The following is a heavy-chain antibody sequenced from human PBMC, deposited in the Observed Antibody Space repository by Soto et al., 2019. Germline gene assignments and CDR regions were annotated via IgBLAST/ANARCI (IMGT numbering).Heavy chain of an antibody. CDR2: ISSSSSTI. D-gene: IGHD6-13*01. CDR3: ARRGPGTYFDY. Sequence: GGSLRLSCATSGFTFSTYSMNWVRQAPGKGLEWVSYISSSSSTIFYADSVQGRFTISRDNSKNTLYLQMNSLRAEDTAIYYCARRGPGTYFDYWGQGTLVTVSS. J-gene: IGHJ4*02. CDR1: GFTFSTYS. V-gene: IGHV3-48*01.